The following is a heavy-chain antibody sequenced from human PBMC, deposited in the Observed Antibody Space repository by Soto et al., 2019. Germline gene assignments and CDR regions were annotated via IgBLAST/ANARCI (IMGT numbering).Heavy chain of an antibody. Sequence: QVQLVESGGGVVQPVRSLRLSCAASGFTFSSYAMHWVRQAPGKGLEWVAVISYDGSNKYYADSVKGLFTISRDNSKNTLYLQMNSLRAEDTAVYYCSRQVGYDYYYGMDVWGQGTTVTVSS. D-gene: IGHD5-12*01. J-gene: IGHJ6*02. CDR2: ISYDGSNK. V-gene: IGHV3-30-3*01. CDR3: SRQVGYDYYYGMDV. CDR1: GFTFSSYA.